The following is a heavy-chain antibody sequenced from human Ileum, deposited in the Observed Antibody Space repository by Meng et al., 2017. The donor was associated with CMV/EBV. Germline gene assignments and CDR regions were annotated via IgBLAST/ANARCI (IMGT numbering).Heavy chain of an antibody. D-gene: IGHD3-3*01. CDR1: GFTLYSYA. CDR3: ASLYYDFWSGYYRGDFGMDV. V-gene: IGHV3-21*04. J-gene: IGHJ6*02. CDR2: LSSSGDNI. Sequence: GGSLRLSCAASGFTLYSYAMSWVRQAPGKGLEWVSTLSSSGDNIYYADSVKGRFTISRDNAKNSLYLQMNTLRAEDTAVYYCASLYYDFWSGYYRGDFGMDVWGQGTTVTVSS.